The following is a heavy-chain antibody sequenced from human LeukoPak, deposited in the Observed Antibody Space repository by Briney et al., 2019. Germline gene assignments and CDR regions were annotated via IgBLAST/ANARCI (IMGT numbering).Heavy chain of an antibody. CDR2: MSQNSGKT. D-gene: IGHD2-2*01. J-gene: IGHJ4*02. Sequence: GASVKVSCKASGYTFNTYDINWVRQAPGQGLEWMGWMSQNSGKTGYAQKFQGRVTITRNTSITTAYMELSSLRSEDTAVYYCARGCTSCYHKEFDYWGQGTLVTVSS. CDR1: GYTFNTYD. CDR3: ARGCTSCYHKEFDY. V-gene: IGHV1-8*03.